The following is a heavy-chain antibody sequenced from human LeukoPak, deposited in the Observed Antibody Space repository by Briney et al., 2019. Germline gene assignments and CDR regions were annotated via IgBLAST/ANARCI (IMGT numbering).Heavy chain of an antibody. J-gene: IGHJ4*02. V-gene: IGHV3-21*01. Sequence: GGSLRLSCAASGFTFSSYSMNWVRQAPGKGLEWVSSISSSSSYIYYADSVKGRFTISRDNAKNSLYLQMNSLRAEDTAVYYCAREPLPHDYYDSSGYYGTFDYWGQGTLVTVSS. CDR1: GFTFSSYS. CDR2: ISSSSSYI. D-gene: IGHD3-22*01. CDR3: AREPLPHDYYDSSGYYGTFDY.